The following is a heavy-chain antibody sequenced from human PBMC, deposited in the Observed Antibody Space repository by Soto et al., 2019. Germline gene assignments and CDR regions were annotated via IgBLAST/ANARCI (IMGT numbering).Heavy chain of an antibody. J-gene: IGHJ4*01. Sequence: QLQLQESGPGLVKPSETLSLTCTVSGGSISSSSYYWGWIRQPPGKGLEWIGYIYYDGSTHYNPPLKSRVTLCADRSKHQLSLKVSSLSATDSAVYYCARLRVPSSRWTDWYYWGQGTLVTVS. CDR3: ARLRVPSSRWTDWYY. D-gene: IGHD6-19*01. CDR1: GGSISSSSYY. CDR2: IYYDGST. V-gene: IGHV4-39*01.